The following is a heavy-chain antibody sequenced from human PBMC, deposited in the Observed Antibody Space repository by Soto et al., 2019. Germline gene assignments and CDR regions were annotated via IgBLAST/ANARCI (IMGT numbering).Heavy chain of an antibody. J-gene: IGHJ6*02. D-gene: IGHD3-10*01. CDR2: TIPALGKT. CDR1: GDNFKKTV. Sequence: QVQLMQSGAEIKKPGSSVKVSCKTSGDNFKKTVFTWVWQAPAQGLEWMGGTIPALGKTHYIEKFHGRVTITVDDATRAVYMEVRDLTSEDTAIYYCASGSFRPSAMDVWGQGTKVTVSS. V-gene: IGHV1-69*01. CDR3: ASGSFRPSAMDV.